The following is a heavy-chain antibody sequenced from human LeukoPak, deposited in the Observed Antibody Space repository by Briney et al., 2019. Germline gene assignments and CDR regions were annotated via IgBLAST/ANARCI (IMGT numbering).Heavy chain of an antibody. CDR2: ISSSSSYI. CDR1: GFTFSSYS. V-gene: IGHV3-21*01. CDR3: ARDEQLHLDY. J-gene: IGHJ4*02. D-gene: IGHD6-13*01. Sequence: GGSLRPSCAASGFTFSSYSMNWVRQAPGKGLEWVSSISSSSSYIYYADSVKGRFTISRDNAKNSLYLQMNSLRAEDTAVYYCARDEQLHLDYWGQGTLVTVSS.